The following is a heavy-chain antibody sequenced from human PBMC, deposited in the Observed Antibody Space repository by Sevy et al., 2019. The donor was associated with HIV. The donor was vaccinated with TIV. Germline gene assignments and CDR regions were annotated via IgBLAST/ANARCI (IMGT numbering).Heavy chain of an antibody. CDR3: ARGQVLRFLEWPTYGMDV. CDR2: INSHGTIT. V-gene: IGHV3-74*01. CDR1: GFTFSSHW. D-gene: IGHD3-3*01. J-gene: IGHJ6*02. Sequence: GGSLRLSCAASGFTFSSHWMFWVRQAPGKGLVWVSHINSHGTITNYADSVKGRFTISRDNAKNTVYLQINSLRVEDTAVYYCARGQVLRFLEWPTYGMDVWGQGTTVTVSS.